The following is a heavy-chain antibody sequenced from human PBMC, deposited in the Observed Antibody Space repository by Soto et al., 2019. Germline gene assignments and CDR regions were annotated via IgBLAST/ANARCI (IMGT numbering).Heavy chain of an antibody. CDR3: ARANYYDSSGYEPYFDY. CDR2: ISSSSSYT. V-gene: IGHV3-11*06. Sequence: PGGSLRLSCAASGFTFSDYYMSWIRQAPGKGLEWVSYISSSSSYTNYADSVKGRFTISRDNAKNSLYLQMNSLRAEDTAVYYCARANYYDSSGYEPYFDYWGQGTLVTVSS. CDR1: GFTFSDYY. J-gene: IGHJ4*02. D-gene: IGHD3-22*01.